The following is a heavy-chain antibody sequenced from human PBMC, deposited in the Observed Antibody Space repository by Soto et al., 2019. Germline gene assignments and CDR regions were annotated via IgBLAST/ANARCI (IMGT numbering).Heavy chain of an antibody. V-gene: IGHV1-18*01. D-gene: IGHD3-10*01. J-gene: IGHJ4*02. CDR3: ARGLDGSGSYYTDY. Sequence: GASVKVSCKASGYPFTNYGISWVRQAPGQGLEWMGWISAYKGDTNYAQNLRGRVTMTTDTSTNTAYMELRSLRDDDTAVYYCARGLDGSGSYYTDYWGPGTLVTVSS. CDR2: ISAYKGDT. CDR1: GYPFTNYG.